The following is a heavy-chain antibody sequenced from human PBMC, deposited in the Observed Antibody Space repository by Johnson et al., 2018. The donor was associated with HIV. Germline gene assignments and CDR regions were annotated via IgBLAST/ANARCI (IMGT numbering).Heavy chain of an antibody. CDR3: ARAKDAAYPYDAFDV. Sequence: VQLVESGGGVVQPGRSLRLACAASGFTFSSYDMHWVRQATGKGLEWVSGISWNSGSIGYADSVKGRFTISRDNAKNSLYLQMDSLRAEDTAMYYCARAKDAAYPYDAFDVWGHGTMVIVSA. CDR2: ISWNSGSI. CDR1: GFTFSSYD. V-gene: IGHV3-9*01. J-gene: IGHJ3*01. D-gene: IGHD2-15*01.